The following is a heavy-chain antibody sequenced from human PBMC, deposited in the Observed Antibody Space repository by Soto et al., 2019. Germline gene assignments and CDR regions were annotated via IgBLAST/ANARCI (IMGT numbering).Heavy chain of an antibody. Sequence: ASVKLSCKASGYTFSNYNINWVRQASGQGLEWMGWMNPDSGNTGYAEKFQGRVTMTRNSSISTAYMELSGLRSEDTAVYYCASEAASDPSFYYHYMDVWGKGTTVTVSS. J-gene: IGHJ6*03. V-gene: IGHV1-8*01. CDR1: GYTFSNYN. CDR2: MNPDSGNT. D-gene: IGHD3-10*01. CDR3: ASEAASDPSFYYHYMDV.